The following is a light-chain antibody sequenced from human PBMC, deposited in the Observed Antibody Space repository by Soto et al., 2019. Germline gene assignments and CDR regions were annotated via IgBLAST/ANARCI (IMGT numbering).Light chain of an antibody. CDR2: LEGSGSY. CDR3: ETWDSNTRV. J-gene: IGLJ3*02. Sequence: QLVLTQSSSASASLGSSVKLTCTLSSGHSSYIIAWHQQQPGKAPRYLMKLEGSGSYNKGSGVPDRFSGSSSGADRYLTISNLQLYDEADYYCETWDSNTRVFGGGTKLTVL. V-gene: IGLV4-60*02. CDR1: SGHSSYI.